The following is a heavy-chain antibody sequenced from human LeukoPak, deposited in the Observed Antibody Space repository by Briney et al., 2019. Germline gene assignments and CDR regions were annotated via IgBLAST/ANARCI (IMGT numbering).Heavy chain of an antibody. J-gene: IGHJ2*01. CDR2: INPNSGGT. V-gene: IGHV1-2*04. D-gene: IGHD6-13*01. CDR1: GYIFTGYY. Sequence: GASVKVSCKASGYIFTGYYMHWVRQAPGQGLEWMGWINPNSGGTNYAQKFQGWVTMTRDTSISTAYMELSRLRSDDTAVYYCARGRYSSSWYDYWYFDLWGRGTLVTVSS. CDR3: ARGRYSSSWYDYWYFDL.